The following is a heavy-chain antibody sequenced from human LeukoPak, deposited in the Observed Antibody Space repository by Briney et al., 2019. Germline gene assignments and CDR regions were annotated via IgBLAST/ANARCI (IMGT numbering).Heavy chain of an antibody. J-gene: IGHJ4*02. CDR1: GFTFSSYG. V-gene: IGHV3-30*18. Sequence: GGSLRLSCAASGFTFSSYGMHWVRQAPGKGLEWVAVISYDGSNKYYADSVKGRFTISRDNSKNTLYLQMNSLRAEDTAVYYCAKDSGRYYAFWSGYYHFDYWGQGTLVTVSS. CDR3: AKDSGRYYAFWSGYYHFDY. D-gene: IGHD3-3*01. CDR2: ISYDGSNK.